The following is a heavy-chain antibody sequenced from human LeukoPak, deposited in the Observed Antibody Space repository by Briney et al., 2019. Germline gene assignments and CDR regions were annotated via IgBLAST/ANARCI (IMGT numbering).Heavy chain of an antibody. Sequence: GGSLRLSCAASGFTFSSYSMNWVRQAPGKGLEWVSSISSSSSYIYYADSVKGRFTISRDNSKNTLYLQMNSLRAEDTAVYYCARAGSIRFDYWGQGTQVTVSS. V-gene: IGHV3-21*04. J-gene: IGHJ4*02. CDR2: ISSSSSYI. D-gene: IGHD1-26*01. CDR1: GFTFSSYS. CDR3: ARAGSIRFDY.